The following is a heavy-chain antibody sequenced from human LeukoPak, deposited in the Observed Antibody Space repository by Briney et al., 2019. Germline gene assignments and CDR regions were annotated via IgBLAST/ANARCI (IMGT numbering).Heavy chain of an antibody. CDR2: IKSKTDGGTT. D-gene: IGHD2-15*01. CDR1: GFTFSNAW. Sequence: PGGSLRLSCAASGFTFSNAWMSWVRQAPGKGLEWVGRIKSKTDGGTTDYAAPVKGRFTISRDDSKNTLYLQMNSLKTEDTAVYYCTTASDADIVVVVAASLPVLDYWGQGTLVTVSS. V-gene: IGHV3-15*01. CDR3: TTASDADIVVVVAASLPVLDY. J-gene: IGHJ4*02.